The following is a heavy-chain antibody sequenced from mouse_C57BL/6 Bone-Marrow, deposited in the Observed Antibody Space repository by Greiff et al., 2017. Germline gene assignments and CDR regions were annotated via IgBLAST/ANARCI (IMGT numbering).Heavy chain of an antibody. D-gene: IGHD1-1*01. J-gene: IGHJ1*03. V-gene: IGHV3-6*01. CDR1: GYSITSGYY. Sequence: EESGPGLVKPSQSLSLTCSVTGYSITSGYYWNWIRQFPGNKLEWMGYISYDGSNNYNPSLKNRISITRDTSKNQFFLKLNSVTTEDTATYYCARKIYGSDWYFDVWGTGTTVTVSS. CDR3: ARKIYGSDWYFDV. CDR2: ISYDGSN.